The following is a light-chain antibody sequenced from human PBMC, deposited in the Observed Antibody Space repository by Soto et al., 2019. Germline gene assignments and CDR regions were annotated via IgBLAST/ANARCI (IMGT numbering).Light chain of an antibody. CDR2: GAS. J-gene: IGKJ5*01. CDR3: QQYNNWPNT. V-gene: IGKV3-15*01. Sequence: EIVMTQSPATLSGSPGERATLSCRASQSVISILAWYQQKPGQAPRLLIYGASTRATGIPARFSGSGSGTEFTLTISSLQSEDFAVYYCQQYNNWPNTFGQGTRLEI. CDR1: QSVISI.